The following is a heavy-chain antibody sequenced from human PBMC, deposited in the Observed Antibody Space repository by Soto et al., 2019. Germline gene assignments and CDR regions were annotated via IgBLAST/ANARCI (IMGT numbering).Heavy chain of an antibody. D-gene: IGHD1-26*01. CDR2: IYSGGST. CDR1: GFTVSSNY. V-gene: IGHV3-53*01. CDR3: ARVSGSYYGAFDI. Sequence: SGGSLRLSCAASGFTVSSNYMSWVRQAPGKGLEWVSVIYSGGSTYYADSVKGRFTISRDNSKNTLYLQMNSLRAEDTAVYYCARVSGSYYGAFDIWGQGTMVTVSS. J-gene: IGHJ3*02.